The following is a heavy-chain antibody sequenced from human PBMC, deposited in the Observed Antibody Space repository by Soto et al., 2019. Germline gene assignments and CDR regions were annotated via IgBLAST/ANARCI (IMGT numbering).Heavy chain of an antibody. Sequence: PSETLSLTCTVSGGSVSSGSYYWSWIRQPPEKGLEWIGYLYNSGSTDYKPSLKSRVTNSVDTSKNQFSLKLSSVTAADTAVYFCARQLTVSDGMDVWGQGTTVTVSS. D-gene: IGHD3-3*01. CDR1: GGSVSSGSYY. CDR3: ARQLTVSDGMDV. CDR2: LYNSGST. V-gene: IGHV4-61*01. J-gene: IGHJ6*02.